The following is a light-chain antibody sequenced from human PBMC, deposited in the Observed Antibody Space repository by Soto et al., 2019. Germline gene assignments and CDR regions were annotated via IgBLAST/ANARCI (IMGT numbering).Light chain of an antibody. CDR3: SSYTSSNTVI. CDR2: EVS. J-gene: IGLJ2*01. Sequence: QSALTQPASVSGSPGQSITISCTGTSSDVGGYNYVSWYQQYPGKAPKLMIYEVSNRPSGVSNHFSASKSGNMASLTISGLQAEDEADYYCSSYTSSNTVIFGGGTKLTVL. V-gene: IGLV2-14*01. CDR1: SSDVGGYNY.